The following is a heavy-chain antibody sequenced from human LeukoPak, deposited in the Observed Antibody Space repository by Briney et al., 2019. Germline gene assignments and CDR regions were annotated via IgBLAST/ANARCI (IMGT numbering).Heavy chain of an antibody. CDR2: ISAYNGNT. D-gene: IGHD3-3*01. V-gene: IGHV1-18*01. CDR1: GYTFTSYG. Sequence: ASVKASCKASGYTFTSYGISWVRQAPGQGLEWMGWISAYNGNTNYAQNLQGRVTMTTDTSTSTANMELRSLRSDDTAVYYCARDLEGRNDFWSGYPQPNYWGQGTLVTVSS. J-gene: IGHJ4*02. CDR3: ARDLEGRNDFWSGYPQPNY.